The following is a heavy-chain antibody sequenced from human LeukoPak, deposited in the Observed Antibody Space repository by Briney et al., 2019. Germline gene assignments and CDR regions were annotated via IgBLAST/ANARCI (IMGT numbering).Heavy chain of an antibody. Sequence: GGSLRLSCAASGFTFSAYGMTWVRQAPGKGLESVSAIGSSGDTYYAGSVKGRFTISRDNSKHTLNLQMNSLRAEDTAVYYCAKDPVGDYGSGRYYYYGMDVWGQGTTVTVSS. CDR2: IGSSGDT. J-gene: IGHJ6*02. CDR3: AKDPVGDYGSGRYYYYGMDV. CDR1: GFTFSAYG. V-gene: IGHV3-23*01. D-gene: IGHD3-10*01.